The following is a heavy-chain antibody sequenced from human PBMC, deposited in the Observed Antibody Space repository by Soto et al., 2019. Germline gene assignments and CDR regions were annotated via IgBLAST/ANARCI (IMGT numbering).Heavy chain of an antibody. D-gene: IGHD3-3*01. J-gene: IGHJ6*02. CDR1: GGSISSSSYY. Sequence: SETLSLTCTVSGGSISSSSYYWGWIRQPPGKGLEWIGSIYYSGSTYYNPSLKSRVTISVDTSKNQFSLKLSSVTAADTAVYYCARHWAIFGVVTHYYYYYGMDVWGQGTKVTVSS. CDR3: ARHWAIFGVVTHYYYYYGMDV. V-gene: IGHV4-39*01. CDR2: IYYSGST.